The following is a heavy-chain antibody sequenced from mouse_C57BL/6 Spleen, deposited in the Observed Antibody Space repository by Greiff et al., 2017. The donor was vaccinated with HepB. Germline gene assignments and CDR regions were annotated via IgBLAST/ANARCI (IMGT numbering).Heavy chain of an antibody. Sequence: EVKLMESGGGLVQPGGSLSLSCAASGFTFTDYYMSWVRQPPGKALEWLGFIRNKANGYTTEYSASVKGRFTISRNNSQSILYLQMNALRAEDSATYYCARSDGYYGGFAYWGQGTLVTVSA. V-gene: IGHV7-3*01. CDR3: ARSDGYYGGFAY. CDR2: IRNKANGYTT. CDR1: GFTFTDYY. D-gene: IGHD2-3*01. J-gene: IGHJ3*01.